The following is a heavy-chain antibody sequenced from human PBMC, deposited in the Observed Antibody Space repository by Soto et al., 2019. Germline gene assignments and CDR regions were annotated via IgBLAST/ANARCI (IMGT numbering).Heavy chain of an antibody. J-gene: IGHJ1*01. CDR3: AAAKLYGDGAEYFQH. D-gene: IGHD4-17*01. V-gene: IGHV1-58*01. CDR1: GFTFTSSA. CDR2: IVVGSGST. Sequence: SVKVSCKASGFTFTSSAVQWVRQARGQRLEWIGWIVVGSGSTNYAQKFQERVTITRDMSTSTAYMELSSLRSEDTAVYYCAAAKLYGDGAEYFQHWGQGTLVTVSS.